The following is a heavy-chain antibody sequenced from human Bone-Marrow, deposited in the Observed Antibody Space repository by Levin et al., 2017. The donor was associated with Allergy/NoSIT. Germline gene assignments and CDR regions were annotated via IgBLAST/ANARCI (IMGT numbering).Heavy chain of an antibody. D-gene: IGHD3/OR15-3a*01. CDR3: TTDGLMDV. J-gene: IGHJ6*02. CDR1: GLPFSDTW. CDR2: IQSKTAGGTT. Sequence: GGSLRLSCAASGLPFSDTWMSWVRQAPGKGLEWVGRIQSKTAGGTTNSAAAVKGRFTISRDDSKNTLYLQMSSLKIEDTAVYYCTTDGLMDVWGQGTTVRVS. V-gene: IGHV3-15*01.